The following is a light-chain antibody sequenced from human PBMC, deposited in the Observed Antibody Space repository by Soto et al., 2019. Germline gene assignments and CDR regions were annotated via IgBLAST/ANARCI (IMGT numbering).Light chain of an antibody. Sequence: DIVLTQSPATLSLSSGEIATLSCRASQSVSSSLAWYQQKPGQAPRLLIYDASNRATGIPVRFSGSGSGTEFTLTISSLQSEDSAVYYCQQYHNWPPITFGQGTRLEIK. CDR1: QSVSSS. CDR3: QQYHNWPPIT. V-gene: IGKV3-15*01. J-gene: IGKJ5*01. CDR2: DAS.